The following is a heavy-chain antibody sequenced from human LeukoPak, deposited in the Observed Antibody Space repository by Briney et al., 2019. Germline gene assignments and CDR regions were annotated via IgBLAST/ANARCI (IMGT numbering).Heavy chain of an antibody. CDR1: GYRFTSYW. D-gene: IGHD5-24*01. Sequence: GESLKISCKGSGYRFTSYWIGWVRQMPGKGLEWMGIIYPGDSDTRYSPSFQGQVTISADKSISTAYLQWSSLKASDTAMYYCARISRDGYNAYYYYYMDVWGKGTTVTVSS. J-gene: IGHJ6*03. V-gene: IGHV5-51*01. CDR2: IYPGDSDT. CDR3: ARISRDGYNAYYYYYMDV.